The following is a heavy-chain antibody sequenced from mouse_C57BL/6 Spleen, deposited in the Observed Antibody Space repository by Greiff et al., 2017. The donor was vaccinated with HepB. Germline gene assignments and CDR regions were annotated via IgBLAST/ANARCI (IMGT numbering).Heavy chain of an antibody. CDR3: ARLGDYYAMDY. CDR1: GYTFTSYW. Sequence: VQLQQPGAELVMPGASVKLSCKASGYTFTSYWMQWVKQRPGQGLEWIGEIGPSDSYTNYNQKFKGKSTLTVDKSSSTAYMQLSSLTSEDSAVYYCARLGDYYAMDYWGQGTSVTVSS. J-gene: IGHJ4*01. D-gene: IGHD3-3*01. CDR2: IGPSDSYT. V-gene: IGHV1-69*01.